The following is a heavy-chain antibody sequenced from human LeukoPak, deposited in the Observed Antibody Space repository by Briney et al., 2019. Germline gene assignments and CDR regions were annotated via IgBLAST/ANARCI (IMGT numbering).Heavy chain of an antibody. V-gene: IGHV3-66*02. D-gene: IGHD3-22*01. CDR3: AREPAVAGDYYDSSGYYWEDY. CDR2: IYSGGST. Sequence: GGSLRLSCAASGFTVSSNYMSWVRQAPGKGLEWVSVIYSGGSTYYADSVKGRFTISRDNSKNTLYLQMNSLRAEDTAVYYCAREPAVAGDYYDSSGYYWEDYWGQGTLVTVSS. CDR1: GFTVSSNY. J-gene: IGHJ4*02.